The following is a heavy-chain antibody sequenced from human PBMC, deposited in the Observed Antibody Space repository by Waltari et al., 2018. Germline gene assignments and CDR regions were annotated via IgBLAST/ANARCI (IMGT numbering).Heavy chain of an antibody. CDR3: AKDIAGSYQLDY. Sequence: QVQLVESGGGVVQPGRSLGLSCAASGFTFSSYAMHWVRQAPGKGLEWVAVISYDGSNKYYADSVKGRFTISRDNSKNTLYLQMNSLRAEDTAVYYCAKDIAGSYQLDYWGQGTLVTVSS. D-gene: IGHD1-26*01. V-gene: IGHV3-30*18. CDR1: GFTFSSYA. J-gene: IGHJ4*02. CDR2: ISYDGSNK.